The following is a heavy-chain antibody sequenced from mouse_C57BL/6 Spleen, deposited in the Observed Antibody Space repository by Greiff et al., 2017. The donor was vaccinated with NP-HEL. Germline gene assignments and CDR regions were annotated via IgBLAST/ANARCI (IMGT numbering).Heavy chain of an antibody. Sequence: QVQLQQPGAELVKPGASVKLSCKASGYTFTSYWMQWVKQRPGQGLEWIGEIDPSDSYTNYNHKFKGKATLTVDTSSSTAYMQLSSLTSEDAAVYYCARAYYSNSMDYWGQGTSVTVSS. CDR3: ARAYYSNSMDY. CDR1: GYTFTSYW. J-gene: IGHJ4*01. V-gene: IGHV1-50*01. CDR2: IDPSDSYT. D-gene: IGHD2-5*01.